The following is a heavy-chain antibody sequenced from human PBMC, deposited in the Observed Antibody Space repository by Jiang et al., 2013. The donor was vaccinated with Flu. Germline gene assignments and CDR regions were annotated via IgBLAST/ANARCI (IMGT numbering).Heavy chain of an antibody. Sequence: GRSLRLSCAASGFTFSSYAMHWVRQAPGKGLEWVAVISYDGSNKYYADSVKGRFTISRDNSKNTLYLQMNSLRAEDTAVYYCAREDGGSRDFDYWGQGTLVTVSS. CDR2: ISYDGSNK. J-gene: IGHJ4*02. D-gene: IGHD4-23*01. CDR3: AREDGGSRDFDY. V-gene: IGHV3-30-3*01. CDR1: GFTFSSYA.